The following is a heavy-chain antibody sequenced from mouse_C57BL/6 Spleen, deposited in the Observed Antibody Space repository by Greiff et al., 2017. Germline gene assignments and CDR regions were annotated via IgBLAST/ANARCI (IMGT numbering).Heavy chain of an antibody. D-gene: IGHD1-1*01. CDR2: IDPSDSET. J-gene: IGHJ1*03. Sequence: QVQLQQPGAELVRPGSSVKLSCKASGYTFTSYWMHWVKQRPIQGLEWIGNIDPSDSETHYNQKFKDKATLTVDKSSSTAYMQLSSLTSEDSAVYDCAGADYGSSRYVDVWGTGTRGTVSS. CDR1: GYTFTSYW. V-gene: IGHV1-52*01. CDR3: AGADYGSSRYVDV.